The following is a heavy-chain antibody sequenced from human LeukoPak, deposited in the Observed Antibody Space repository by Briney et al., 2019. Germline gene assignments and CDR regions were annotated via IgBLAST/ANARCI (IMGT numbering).Heavy chain of an antibody. Sequence: SETLSLTCAVYGGSFSGYYWSWIRQPPGKGLEWIGEINHSGSTNYNPSLKSRVTISVDTSKNQFSLKLSSVTAADTAVYYCARMIAAVGWGPRGGKYYFDYWGQGTLVTVSS. V-gene: IGHV4-34*01. CDR2: INHSGST. D-gene: IGHD6-13*01. CDR3: ARMIAAVGWGPRGGKYYFDY. J-gene: IGHJ4*02. CDR1: GGSFSGYY.